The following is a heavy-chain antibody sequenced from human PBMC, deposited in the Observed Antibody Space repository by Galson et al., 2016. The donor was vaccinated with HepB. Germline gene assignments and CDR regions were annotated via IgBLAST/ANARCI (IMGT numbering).Heavy chain of an antibody. V-gene: IGHV1-2*04. CDR3: ARSLSNYDSRLGSYRHYYFDH. CDR2: INPKNGVT. J-gene: IGHJ4*02. Sequence: SVKVSCKASGYSFSDYYIHWVRQAPGQGPEWVGWINPKNGVTNYAQKFQDWVTLTGHTSITTAYMELTRLRLNDTAIYYCARSLSNYDSRLGSYRHYYFDHWGQGTLVTVSS. CDR1: GYSFSDYY. D-gene: IGHD3-3*01.